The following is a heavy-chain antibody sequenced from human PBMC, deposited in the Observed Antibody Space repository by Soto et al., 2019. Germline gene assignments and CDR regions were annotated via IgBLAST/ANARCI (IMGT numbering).Heavy chain of an antibody. D-gene: IGHD1-20*01. V-gene: IGHV3-23*01. Sequence: EVQLLESGGGLVQPGGSLRLSCAASGFTFSSYAMSWVRQAPGKGLGWISAVSGSGGSTYYADSVKGRFTISRDNSKDTLYLQINNLRAEDTAVYYCAKPPDYNWNDYWGQGTLVTVSS. J-gene: IGHJ4*02. CDR1: GFTFSSYA. CDR3: AKPPDYNWNDY. CDR2: VSGSGGST.